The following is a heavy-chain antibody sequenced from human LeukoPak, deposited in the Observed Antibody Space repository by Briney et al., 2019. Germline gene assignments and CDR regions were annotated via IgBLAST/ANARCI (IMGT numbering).Heavy chain of an antibody. CDR3: ARGGPRGDSCDY. Sequence: GASVKVSCKASGYTFTSYDINWVRQATGQGLEWMGWMNPNSGNTGYAQKFQGRVTMTRNTSVSTAYMELSSLRSEDAAVYYCARGGPRGDSCDYWGQGTLVTVSS. CDR2: MNPNSGNT. J-gene: IGHJ4*02. V-gene: IGHV1-8*01. CDR1: GYTFTSYD. D-gene: IGHD2-15*01.